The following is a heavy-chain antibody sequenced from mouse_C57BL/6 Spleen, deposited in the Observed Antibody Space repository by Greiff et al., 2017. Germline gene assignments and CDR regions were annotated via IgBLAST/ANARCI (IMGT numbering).Heavy chain of an antibody. D-gene: IGHD1-1*01. J-gene: IGHJ2*01. CDR2: IDPNSGGT. CDR3: ASSASVDYFDY. V-gene: IGHV1-72*01. Sequence: QVQLQQPGAELVKPGASVKLSCKASGYTFTSYWMHWVKQRPGRGLEWIGRIDPNSGGTKYNEKFKSKATLTVDKPSSTAYMQLSRLTSEDSAVSYCASSASVDYFDYWGQGTTLTVSS. CDR1: GYTFTSYW.